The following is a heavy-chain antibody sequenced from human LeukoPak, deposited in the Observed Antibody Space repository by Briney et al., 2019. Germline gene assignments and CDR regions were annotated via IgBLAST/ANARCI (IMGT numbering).Heavy chain of an antibody. CDR1: GGTFRTFA. D-gene: IGHD6-25*01. V-gene: IGHV1-69*13. CDR2: IIPIFGIP. J-gene: IGHJ6*03. CDR3: GLSGNYYYYYMDV. Sequence: ASVKVSCKASGGTFRTFAISWVRQAPGQGLEWMGGIIPIFGIPDSAQKFQGRLTITADESTTTAYMELSSLRSDDTAIYYCGLSGNYYYYYMDVWGKGTTVTVSS.